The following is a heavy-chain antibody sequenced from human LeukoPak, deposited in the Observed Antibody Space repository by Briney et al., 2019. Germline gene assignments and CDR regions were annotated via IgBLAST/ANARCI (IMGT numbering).Heavy chain of an antibody. Sequence: ASVKVSCKVSGYTLTELSMHWVRQAPGKGLEWMGGFDPEDGETIYAQKFQGRVTMTEDTSTDTAYMELSSLRSEDTAVYYCSTATDADGSKGWFDPWGQGTLVIVSS. V-gene: IGHV1-24*01. CDR2: FDPEDGET. CDR3: STATDADGSKGWFDP. D-gene: IGHD3-10*01. J-gene: IGHJ5*02. CDR1: GYTLTELS.